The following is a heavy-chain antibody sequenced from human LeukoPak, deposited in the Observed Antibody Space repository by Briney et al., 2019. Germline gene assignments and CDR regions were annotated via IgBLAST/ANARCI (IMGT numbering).Heavy chain of an antibody. CDR2: ISGSGDNT. V-gene: IGHV3-23*01. CDR1: GFTFSSYA. J-gene: IGHJ4*02. CDR3: AKGSYYDSSGSFYFDY. D-gene: IGHD3-22*01. Sequence: GSLMLSCAASGFTFSSYAMSWVRQAPGKGLEWVSGISGSGDNTYYADSVKGRFTVSRDNSKNTLYVQVNSLGTEETAAYSCAKGSYYDSSGSFYFDYWGQGTLVTVSS.